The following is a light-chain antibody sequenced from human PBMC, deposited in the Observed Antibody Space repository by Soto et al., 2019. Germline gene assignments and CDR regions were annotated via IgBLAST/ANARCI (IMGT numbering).Light chain of an antibody. V-gene: IGLV2-14*03. Sequence: QSVLTQPASLYGSPGQSITISCTGTSSDIGSSNYVSGYQQHPGKAPKLMSVDVSSRPSGISDRFYGSKSGNTASLTISGLQPEDEADYYCSSYGDSSTLFGGGTKLTVL. CDR3: SSYGDSSTL. CDR2: DVS. CDR1: SSDIGSSNY. J-gene: IGLJ3*02.